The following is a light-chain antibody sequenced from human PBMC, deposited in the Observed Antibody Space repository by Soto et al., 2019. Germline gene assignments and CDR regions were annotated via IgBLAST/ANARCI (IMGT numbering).Light chain of an antibody. V-gene: IGLV4-69*01. J-gene: IGLJ3*02. Sequence: QLVLTQSPSVSASLGASVRLTCTLSSGHSSNSIAWHQQQPEKGPRYLMKINSDGSHNKGDGIPDRFSGSSSGADRYLTISSLQSDDEADYYCQTWGTGIRVFGGGTKVTVL. CDR3: QTWGTGIRV. CDR2: INSDGSH. CDR1: SGHSSNS.